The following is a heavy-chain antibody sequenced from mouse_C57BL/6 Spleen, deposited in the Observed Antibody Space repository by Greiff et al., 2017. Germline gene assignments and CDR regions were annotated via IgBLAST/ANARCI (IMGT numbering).Heavy chain of an antibody. CDR2: INPSTGGT. V-gene: IGHV1-42*01. CDR3: ARALFAD. Sequence: EVQLQQSGAELVKPGASVKISCKASGYSFTGYYMNWVKQSPGKSLEWIGEINPSTGGTTYNQKFKGKATLTVDKSSSTAYMQLSSLTSEDSAVCYSARALFADRGQGTTLTVSA. J-gene: IGHJ3*01. CDR1: GYSFTGYY.